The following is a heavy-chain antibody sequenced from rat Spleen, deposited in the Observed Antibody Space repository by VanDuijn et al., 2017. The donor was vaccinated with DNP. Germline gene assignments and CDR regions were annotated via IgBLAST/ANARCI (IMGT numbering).Heavy chain of an antibody. V-gene: IGHV3-1*01. J-gene: IGHJ2*01. Sequence: EVQLQESGPGLLKPSQSLSLTCSVTGYSITTNYWGWIRKFPGNKMEWVGHISYSGTTSYHPSLKSRISITRDTSKNQFFLQLSSVTTEDTATYYCARWNIGTSTLDYWGQGVMVTVSS. D-gene: IGHD1-5*01. CDR1: GYSITTNY. CDR3: ARWNIGTSTLDY. CDR2: ISYSGTT.